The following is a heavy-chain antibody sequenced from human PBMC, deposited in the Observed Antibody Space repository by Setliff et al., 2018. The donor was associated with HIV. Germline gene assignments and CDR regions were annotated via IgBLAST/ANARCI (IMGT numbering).Heavy chain of an antibody. Sequence: SETLSLTCSVSGGSVNSGNYHWAWIRQPPGKGLEWIGYIYYSGSTNYNPSLKSRVTISVNTSKNQFSLRLSSVTAADTAVYYCARRAYCGGDCYHYYYYMDVWGKGTTVTVSS. J-gene: IGHJ6*03. CDR1: GGSVNSGNYH. CDR3: ARRAYCGGDCYHYYYYMDV. V-gene: IGHV4-61*01. D-gene: IGHD2-21*02. CDR2: IYYSGST.